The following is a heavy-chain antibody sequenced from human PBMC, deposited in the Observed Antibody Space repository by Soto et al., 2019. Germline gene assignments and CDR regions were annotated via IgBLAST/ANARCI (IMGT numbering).Heavy chain of an antibody. V-gene: IGHV1-3*01. CDR2: INAGYGNT. Sequence: ASVKVSCKASGYTFSSYAMHWVRQAPGQRLEWMGWINAGYGNTKSSQKFQDRVTISRDTSTSTAYMELTSLRSEDTAVYYCARDTGDGTFDFWGQGTLVTVSS. CDR3: ARDTGDGTFDF. CDR1: GYTFSSYA. D-gene: IGHD7-27*01. J-gene: IGHJ4*02.